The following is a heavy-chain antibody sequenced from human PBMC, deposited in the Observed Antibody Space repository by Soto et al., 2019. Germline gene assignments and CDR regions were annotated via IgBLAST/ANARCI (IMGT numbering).Heavy chain of an antibody. CDR3: ARVLFYYDSSGYSQSIDY. D-gene: IGHD3-22*01. J-gene: IGHJ4*02. CDR2: IYSGGNT. V-gene: IGHV3-53*01. Sequence: APGKGLEWVSVIYSGGNTYYADSVKGRFTISRDNSKNTLYLQMNSLRAEDTAVYYCARVLFYYDSSGYSQSIDYWGQGTQVTVSS.